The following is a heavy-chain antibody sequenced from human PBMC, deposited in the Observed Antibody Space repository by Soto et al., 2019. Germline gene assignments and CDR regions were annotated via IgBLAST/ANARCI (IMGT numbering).Heavy chain of an antibody. Sequence: ASVKVSCKASGYTFTSYDINWVRQATGQGLEWMGWMNPNSGNTGYAQKFQGRVTMTRNTSISTAYMELSSLRSEDTAVYYCARGRRSSWKYNWFQPWGQGTLVTVS. J-gene: IGHJ5*02. CDR1: GYTFTSYD. CDR3: ARGRRSSWKYNWFQP. CDR2: MNPNSGNT. V-gene: IGHV1-8*01. D-gene: IGHD6-13*01.